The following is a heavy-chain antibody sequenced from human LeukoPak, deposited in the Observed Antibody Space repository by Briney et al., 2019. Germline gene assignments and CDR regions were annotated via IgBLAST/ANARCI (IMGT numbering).Heavy chain of an antibody. J-gene: IGHJ5*02. D-gene: IGHD3-9*01. CDR2: ISYRGST. V-gene: IGHV4-59*01. CDR1: GGSISGYY. Sequence: SETLSVTCTVSGGSISGYYWSWLRQPPGNGLEWIAYISYRGSTKYNLSLKSRVTISVDTSKNQFSLKLSSVIAADTAVYYCARGFDGVAGWFDPWGQGTLVTVSS. CDR3: ARGFDGVAGWFDP.